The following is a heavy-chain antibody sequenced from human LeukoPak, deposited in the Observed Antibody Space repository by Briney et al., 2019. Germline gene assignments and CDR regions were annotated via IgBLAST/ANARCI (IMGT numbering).Heavy chain of an antibody. CDR2: IYYSGST. CDR1: GYSISSGYY. Sequence: SETLSLTCTVSGYSISSGYYWGWIRQPPGKGLEWIGSIYYSGSTYYNPSLKSRVTISVDTSKNQFSLKLSSVTAADTAVYYCARLDAITSLYYWGQGTLVTVSS. D-gene: IGHD3-16*01. V-gene: IGHV4-38-2*02. J-gene: IGHJ4*02. CDR3: ARLDAITSLYY.